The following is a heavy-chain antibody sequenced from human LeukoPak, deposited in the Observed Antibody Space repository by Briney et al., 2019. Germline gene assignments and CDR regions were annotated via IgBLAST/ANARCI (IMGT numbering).Heavy chain of an antibody. V-gene: IGHV3-11*04. CDR3: ARQEYYYDRRVYDY. Sequence: GGSLRLSCAASGFTFSDYYMSWIRQAPGKGLEWVSYISHSGSTIYYADSVKGRFTISRDNAKNSLYLQMNSLRAEDTAVYYCARQEYYYDRRVYDYWGQGTLVTVSS. CDR1: GFTFSDYY. CDR2: ISHSGSTI. J-gene: IGHJ4*02. D-gene: IGHD3-22*01.